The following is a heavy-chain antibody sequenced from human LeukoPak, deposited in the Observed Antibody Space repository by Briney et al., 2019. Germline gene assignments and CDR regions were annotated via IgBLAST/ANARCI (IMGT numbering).Heavy chain of an antibody. V-gene: IGHV4-30-2*01. CDR3: ARGLSPPPPWFDY. Sequence: SETLSLTCTVSGGTINSADYYWSWIRQPEGKGLELIGYIFQSGSTYYNPSLKTRVTISIDTSKNQFSLNLNSVTAADTAVYFCARGLSPPPPWFDYWGPGSLVTVSS. J-gene: IGHJ4*02. CDR2: IFQSGST. D-gene: IGHD3-16*02. CDR1: GGTINSADYY.